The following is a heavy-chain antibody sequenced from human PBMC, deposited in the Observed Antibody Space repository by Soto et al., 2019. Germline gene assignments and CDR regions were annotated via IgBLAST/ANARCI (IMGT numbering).Heavy chain of an antibody. V-gene: IGHV5-51*01. D-gene: IGHD2-15*01. CDR2: IYPGDSDT. CDR3: ARAQEGDMVYYYYGMDV. Sequence: PRGSLKISCKGSGYSFTSYWIGWVRQMPGKGLEWMGIIYPGDSDTRYSPSFQGQVTISADKSISTAYLQWSSLKASDTAMYYCARAQEGDMVYYYYGMDVWGQGTTVTVSS. J-gene: IGHJ6*02. CDR1: GYSFTSYW.